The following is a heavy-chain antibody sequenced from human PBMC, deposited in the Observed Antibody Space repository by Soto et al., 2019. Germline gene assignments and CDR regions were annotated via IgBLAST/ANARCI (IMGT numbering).Heavy chain of an antibody. CDR1: GYSFTSYW. J-gene: IGHJ6*02. Sequence: GESLKISCKGSGYSFTSYWISWVRQMPGKGLEWMGRIDPSDSYTNYSPSFQGHVTISADKSISTAYLQWSSLKASDTAMYYCARLQSPKYYYYYYGMDVWGQGTTVTVSS. CDR2: IDPSDSYT. D-gene: IGHD4-4*01. V-gene: IGHV5-10-1*01. CDR3: ARLQSPKYYYYYYGMDV.